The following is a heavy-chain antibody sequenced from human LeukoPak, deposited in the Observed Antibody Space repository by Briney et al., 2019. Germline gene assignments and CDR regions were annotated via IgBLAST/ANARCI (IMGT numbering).Heavy chain of an antibody. CDR2: INPSGGST. V-gene: IGHV1-46*01. D-gene: IGHD7-27*01. J-gene: IGHJ4*02. Sequence: GASVKVSCKASGYTFTSYYMHWVRQAPGQGLEWMGIINPSGGSTSYAQKFQGRVTMTRDTSTSTVYMELSSLRSEDTAVYYCARGSSPSWGPKAQGADFDYWSQGTLVTVSS. CDR3: ARGSSPSWGPKAQGADFDY. CDR1: GYTFTSYY.